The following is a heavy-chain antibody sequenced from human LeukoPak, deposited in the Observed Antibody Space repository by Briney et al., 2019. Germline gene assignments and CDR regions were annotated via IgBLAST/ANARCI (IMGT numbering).Heavy chain of an antibody. CDR3: ARDPSTGTATYFDH. D-gene: IGHD4-17*01. V-gene: IGHV3-48*02. J-gene: IGHJ4*01. Sequence: GGSLRLSCAASGFSFSAYSMNWVRQAPGKGLEWVSYISSSTSIIYYADSVKGRFTISRDKAKNSLYLQMNSLRDEDTAVYYCARDPSTGTATYFDHWGQGTLVTVSS. CDR2: ISSSTSII. CDR1: GFSFSAYS.